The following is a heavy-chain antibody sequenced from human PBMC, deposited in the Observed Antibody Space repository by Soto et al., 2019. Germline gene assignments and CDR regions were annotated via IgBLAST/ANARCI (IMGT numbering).Heavy chain of an antibody. Sequence: GASVKVSCKASGYTFTSYGISWVRQAPGQGLEWMGWISAYNGNTNYAQKLQGRVTMTTDTSTSTAYMELRSLRSDDTAVYYCAREVLFYSCASYLNLYDFPSRGSLVIGSAGM. J-gene: IGHJ6*01. CDR1: GYTFTSYG. D-gene: IGHD2-2*01. CDR2: ISAYNGNT. V-gene: IGHV1-18*01. CDR3: AREVLFYSCASYLNLYDFPSRGSLVIGSAGM.